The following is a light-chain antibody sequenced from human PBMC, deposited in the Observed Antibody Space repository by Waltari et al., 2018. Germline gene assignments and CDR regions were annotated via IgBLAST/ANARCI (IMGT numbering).Light chain of an antibody. CDR3: CSFAGSNTYV. V-gene: IGLV2-23*01. CDR2: EGS. J-gene: IGLJ1*01. CDR1: SRDVGSYNL. Sequence: HSALTQPASVSGSPGQSSTISCTGASRDVGSYNLVSWYQQYPGKAPKLIIYEGSKRPPGVSNRFSGSKSGNTGSLTISGLQVEDEADYYCCSFAGSNTYVLGTGTKVSVL.